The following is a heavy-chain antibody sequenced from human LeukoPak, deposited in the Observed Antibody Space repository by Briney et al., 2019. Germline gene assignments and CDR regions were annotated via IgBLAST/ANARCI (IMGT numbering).Heavy chain of an antibody. V-gene: IGHV4-59*01. CDR3: ARSTSEWELLPVWYFDL. J-gene: IGHJ2*01. Sequence: SETLSLTCTVSGGSISSYYWSWIRQPPGKGLEWIGYIYYSGSTNYNPSLKSRVTISVDTSKNQFSLKLSSVTAADTAVYHCARSTSEWELLPVWYFDLWGRGTLVTVSS. D-gene: IGHD1-26*01. CDR1: GGSISSYY. CDR2: IYYSGST.